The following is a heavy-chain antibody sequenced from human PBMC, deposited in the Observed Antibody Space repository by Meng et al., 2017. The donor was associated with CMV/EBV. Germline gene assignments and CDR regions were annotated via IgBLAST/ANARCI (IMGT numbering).Heavy chain of an antibody. CDR3: ARSNSITIFGVVIIKPNYYFDY. CDR1: GYTFTSYY. V-gene: IGHV1-46*01. Sequence: ASVKVSCKASGYTFTSYYMHWVRQAPGQGLEWMGIINPSGGSTSYAQKFQGRVTMTRDTSTSTVYMELSSLRSEDMAVYYCARSNSITIFGVVIIKPNYYFDYWGQGTLVTVSS. D-gene: IGHD3-3*01. J-gene: IGHJ4*02. CDR2: INPSGGST.